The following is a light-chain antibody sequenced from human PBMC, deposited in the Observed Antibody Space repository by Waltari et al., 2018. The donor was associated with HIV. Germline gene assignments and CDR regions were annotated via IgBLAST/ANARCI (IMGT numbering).Light chain of an antibody. V-gene: IGKV3-15*01. CDR2: GAS. J-gene: IGKJ1*01. Sequence: IVMTKSPATLSVSPGERATLSCRASQSVSTNLACYQQKPGQAPRLLSSGASTRATGLPARFSGSGSGTEFTLTISSLQSEDFAVYYCQQYNKWPETFGQGTKVEIK. CDR1: QSVSTN. CDR3: QQYNKWPET.